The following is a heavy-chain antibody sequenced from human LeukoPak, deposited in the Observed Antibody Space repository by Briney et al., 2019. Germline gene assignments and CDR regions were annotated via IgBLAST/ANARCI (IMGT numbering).Heavy chain of an antibody. CDR3: AKDSKTYYDILTAYTDFDY. CDR2: IDWNSGSV. D-gene: IGHD3-9*01. J-gene: IGHJ4*02. CDR1: GFTFDDYG. Sequence: PGRSLRLSCAASGFTFDDYGMHWVRQTPGKGLEWVSGIDWNSGSVAYADSVKGRFTISRDNAKNSLFLQMNSLRADDTALYYCAKDSKTYYDILTAYTDFDYWGQGTLVTVSS. V-gene: IGHV3-9*01.